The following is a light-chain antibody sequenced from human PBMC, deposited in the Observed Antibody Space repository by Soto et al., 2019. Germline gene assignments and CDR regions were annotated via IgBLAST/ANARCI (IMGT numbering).Light chain of an antibody. CDR1: SSDIGSYNY. CDR3: ISYSSISSLF. Sequence: QSALTQPASVSGSPGQSITISCTGTSSDIGSYNYVAWYQQFPGKTPQLIIYEVRNRPSGVSFRFSGSKSGNTASLTISGLQAEDEADYYCISYSSISSLFFGSGTKLTVL. V-gene: IGLV2-14*01. CDR2: EVR. J-gene: IGLJ1*01.